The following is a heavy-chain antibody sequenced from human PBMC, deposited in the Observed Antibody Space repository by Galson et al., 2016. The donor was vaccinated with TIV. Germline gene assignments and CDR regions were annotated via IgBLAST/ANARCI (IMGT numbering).Heavy chain of an antibody. D-gene: IGHD3-3*02. Sequence: LRLSCAVSGFSLKDYGTHWVRQAPGKGLEWVAVIGYDGTTKYYADSVNGLFTISRDTSTNTLSLRMDSLIGEDTAMYYCAMSAAFGTRIWYVFDYWGQGSMVTVSS. J-gene: IGHJ4*02. CDR2: IGYDGTTK. CDR1: GFSLKDYG. CDR3: AMSAAFGTRIWYVFDY. V-gene: IGHV3-33*01.